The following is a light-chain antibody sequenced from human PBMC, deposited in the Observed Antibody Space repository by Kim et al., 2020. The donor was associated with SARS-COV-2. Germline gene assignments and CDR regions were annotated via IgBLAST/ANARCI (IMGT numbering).Light chain of an antibody. V-gene: IGKV3-11*01. CDR3: QQRSNFLT. CDR2: DAS. Sequence: RSFSPGEKAPLSGKSSQSVSSYLAWYQQKPGQAPRLLIYDASNRATGIPARFSGSGSGTDFTLTISSLEPEDFAVYYCQQRSNFLTFGGGTKVEIK. CDR1: QSVSSY. J-gene: IGKJ4*01.